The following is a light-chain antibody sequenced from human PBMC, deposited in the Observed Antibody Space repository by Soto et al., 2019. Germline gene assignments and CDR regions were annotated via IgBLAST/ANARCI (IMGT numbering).Light chain of an antibody. CDR3: QQYGSSRVA. CDR2: GAS. J-gene: IGKJ1*01. Sequence: EIVITRSPATLAVSPGERATLSCRASQSVSSNLAWYQQKLGQAPRLLIYGASTRATGIPARFSGSGSGTEFILTISSLQSEDFAVYYCQQYGSSRVAFGQGTKVDIK. CDR1: QSVSSN. V-gene: IGKV3D-15*01.